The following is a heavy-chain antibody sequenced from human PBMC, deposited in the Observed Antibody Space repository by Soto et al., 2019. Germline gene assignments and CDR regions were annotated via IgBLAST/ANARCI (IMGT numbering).Heavy chain of an antibody. CDR1: GGTFRSYA. D-gene: IGHD7-27*01. J-gene: IGHJ6*02. CDR3: ASQRTGDYYYYGMDV. CDR2: IIPIFGTA. Sequence: QVQLVQSGAEVKKPGSSVTVSCKASGGTFRSYAIIWLRQAPGQGLEWMGGIIPIFGTADYAQKFQGRVTITADEPTSTAYMELSSLRYEDTAVYYCASQRTGDYYYYGMDVWSQGTTVTVSS. V-gene: IGHV1-69*12.